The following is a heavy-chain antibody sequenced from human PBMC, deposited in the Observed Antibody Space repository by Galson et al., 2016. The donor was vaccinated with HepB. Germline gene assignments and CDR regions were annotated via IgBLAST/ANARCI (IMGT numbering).Heavy chain of an antibody. D-gene: IGHD6-6*01. CDR2: ISSSVSTI. Sequence: SLRLSCAGSGFTFSRSGLNWVRQPPGKGLQWVSYISSSVSTIYYADSVKGRFTISRDNAKNSVYLQMHSLRDDYTAVYFCARELVRSAFDLWGQGTMVTVSS. J-gene: IGHJ3*01. V-gene: IGHV3-48*02. CDR1: GFTFSRSG. CDR3: ARELVRSAFDL.